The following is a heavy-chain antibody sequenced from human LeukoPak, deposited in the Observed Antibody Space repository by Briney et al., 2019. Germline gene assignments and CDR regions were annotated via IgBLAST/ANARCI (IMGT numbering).Heavy chain of an antibody. D-gene: IGHD5-18*01. J-gene: IGHJ3*02. CDR2: IYYTGST. CDR1: GGSISSYY. CDR3: AREGNGYNYGSSAFDI. Sequence: PSETLSLTCTVSGGSISSYYWSWIRQPPGKGLEWIGYIYYTGSTNYNPSLKSRVTISVDATKNQLFLKLNSVTAADTAVYYCAREGNGYNYGSSAFDIWGQGTMVTVSS. V-gene: IGHV4-59*01.